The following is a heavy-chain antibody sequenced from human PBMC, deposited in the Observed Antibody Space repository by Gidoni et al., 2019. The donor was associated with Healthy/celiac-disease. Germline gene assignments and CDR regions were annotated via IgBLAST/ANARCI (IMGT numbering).Heavy chain of an antibody. Sequence: QVQLVPSGAEVKKPGASAQVSCKASGYTFTSYYMHWVRQAPGQGLEWMGIINPSGGSTSYAQKFQGRVTMTRDTSTSTVYMELSSLRSEDTAVYYCARASTTVTPFFDIWGQGTMVTVSS. CDR2: INPSGGST. V-gene: IGHV1-46*01. J-gene: IGHJ3*02. D-gene: IGHD4-17*01. CDR1: GYTFTSYY. CDR3: ARASTTVTPFFDI.